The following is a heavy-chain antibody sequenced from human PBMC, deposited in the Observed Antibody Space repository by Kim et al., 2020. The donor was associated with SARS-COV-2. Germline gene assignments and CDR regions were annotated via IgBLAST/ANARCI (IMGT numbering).Heavy chain of an antibody. CDR3: ARVPSWGCWFSY. CDR2: ITPKSGGT. D-gene: IGHD2-15*01. J-gene: IGHJ4*02. Sequence: ASVKVSCKASGNTFTGYYIHWVRQAPGQGLEWMGWITPKSGGTNYAQKFQGRVTMTRDTSISTAYMELSRLRSDDTAVYYCARVPSWGCWFSYWGQGTLVTVSS. CDR1: GNTFTGYY. V-gene: IGHV1-2*02.